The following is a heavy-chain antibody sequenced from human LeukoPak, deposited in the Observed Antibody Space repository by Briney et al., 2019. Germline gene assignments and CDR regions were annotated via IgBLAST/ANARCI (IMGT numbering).Heavy chain of an antibody. CDR2: ISGGGGRT. CDR1: GFTFSSYA. Sequence: GGSLRLSCAASGFTFSSYALSWVRQAPGKGLEWVSGISGGGGRTYFAHSVKGRFSISRDNSKNTLYLHMNSLRAEDTAVFYCAASPTVTTPFYFDYWGQGTQVIVS. J-gene: IGHJ4*02. D-gene: IGHD4-17*01. CDR3: AASPTVTTPFYFDY. V-gene: IGHV3-23*01.